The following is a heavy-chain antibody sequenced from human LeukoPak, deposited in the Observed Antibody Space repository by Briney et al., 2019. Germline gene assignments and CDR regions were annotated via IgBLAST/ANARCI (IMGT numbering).Heavy chain of an antibody. V-gene: IGHV3-11*01. CDR2: INTGGTTV. Sequence: GGSLRLSCAASGFTFSGYYMNWIRQAPGKGLEWISYINTGGTTVYYADSVKGRFTISRDDAKNSLFLQMNSLRVDDTAVYYCARALNDYWGQGTLVSVSS. CDR1: GFTFSGYY. CDR3: ARALNDY. J-gene: IGHJ4*02.